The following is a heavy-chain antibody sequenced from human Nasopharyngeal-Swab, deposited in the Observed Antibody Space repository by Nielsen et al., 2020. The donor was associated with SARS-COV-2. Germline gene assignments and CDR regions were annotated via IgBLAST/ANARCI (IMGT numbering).Heavy chain of an antibody. J-gene: IGHJ4*02. CDR2: IKQDGTLK. CDR3: AKASRITIFGVVTPFDY. V-gene: IGHV3-7*03. Sequence: GESLKISCGGSGFTFSDYWMSWVRQSPEKGLEWVANIKQDGTLKSYVDSVKGRFIISRDNAKNSLDLQMNSLRAEDTAVYYCAKASRITIFGVVTPFDYWGQGTLVTVSS. D-gene: IGHD3-3*01. CDR1: GFTFSDYW.